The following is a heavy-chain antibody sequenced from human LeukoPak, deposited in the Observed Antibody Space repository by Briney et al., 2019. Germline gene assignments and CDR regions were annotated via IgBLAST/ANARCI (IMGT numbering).Heavy chain of an antibody. V-gene: IGHV5-51*01. D-gene: IGHD4-23*01. CDR3: ARRGGAFDI. J-gene: IGHJ3*02. Sequence: GESLKISCKGSGYSFTSYWIAWVRQMPGKGLEWMASIYPGDSDTTYIPSFQGQVTISADKSINTAYLQWRNLKASDTAMYYCARRGGAFDIWGQGTMVTVSS. CDR1: GYSFTSYW. CDR2: IYPGDSDT.